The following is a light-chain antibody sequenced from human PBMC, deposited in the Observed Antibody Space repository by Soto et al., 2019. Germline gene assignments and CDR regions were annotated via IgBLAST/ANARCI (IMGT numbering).Light chain of an antibody. CDR1: SSDVGGYNY. CDR2: DVS. CDR3: SSYTSSSTLLYV. J-gene: IGLJ1*01. V-gene: IGLV2-14*01. Sequence: QSALTQPASVSGSPGQSITISCTGTSSDVGGYNYVSWYQQHPGKAPKLMIYDVSNRPSGVSNRFSGSKSGNTASLTISGLQAQDDAHYYCSSYTSSSTLLYVFGTGTKLTVL.